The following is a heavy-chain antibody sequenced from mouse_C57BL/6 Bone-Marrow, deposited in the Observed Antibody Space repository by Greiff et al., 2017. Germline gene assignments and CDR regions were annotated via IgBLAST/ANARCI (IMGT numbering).Heavy chain of an antibody. D-gene: IGHD2-3*01. Sequence: VQLKQPGAELVKPGASVKLSCKASGYTFTSYWMHWVKQRPGQGLEWIGMIHPNSGSTNYNEKFKSKATLTVDKSSSTAYMQLSSLTSEDSAVYYCARDGYSWYFYVWGTGTTVTVSS. CDR3: ARDGYSWYFYV. J-gene: IGHJ1*03. CDR1: GYTFTSYW. CDR2: IHPNSGST. V-gene: IGHV1-64*01.